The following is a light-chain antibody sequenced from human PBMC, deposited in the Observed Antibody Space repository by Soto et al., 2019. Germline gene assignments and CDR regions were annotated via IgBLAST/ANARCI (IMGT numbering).Light chain of an antibody. Sequence: EIVLTQSPGTLSLSPGERATLSCRASQSVSSSYLAWYQQRPGHAPRLLIYGASSMATGIPDRFSGSGSGTDFTLTISRLEPEDFAVYYCQEYGSSRTFGQGTKVEIK. V-gene: IGKV3-20*01. J-gene: IGKJ1*01. CDR3: QEYGSSRT. CDR1: QSVSSSY. CDR2: GAS.